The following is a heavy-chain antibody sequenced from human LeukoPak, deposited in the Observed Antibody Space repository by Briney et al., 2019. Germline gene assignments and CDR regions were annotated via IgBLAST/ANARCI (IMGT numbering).Heavy chain of an antibody. Sequence: GGSLRLSCAASGFTFSSYAMSWVRQAPGKRLEGVSAIRGCGGSTYYAGSVKGRFIISRDNSKNTLYLQMNSLRAEDTAVYYCAKDRSSGWYDAFDIWGQGTMVTVSS. D-gene: IGHD6-19*01. V-gene: IGHV3-23*01. CDR2: IRGCGGST. CDR1: GFTFSSYA. J-gene: IGHJ3*02. CDR3: AKDRSSGWYDAFDI.